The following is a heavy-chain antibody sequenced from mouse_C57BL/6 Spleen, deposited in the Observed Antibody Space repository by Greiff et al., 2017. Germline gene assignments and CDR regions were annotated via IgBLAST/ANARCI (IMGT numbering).Heavy chain of an antibody. CDR2: IYPGGGNT. CDR1: GYTFTDYY. Sequence: VQLVESGAELVRPGASVKLSCKASGYTFTDYYINWVKQRPGQGLEWIARIYPGGGNTYYNQQLKGKATVPVETSSITAYMQLSSLTSEDSAVYVCAREDWDGTHFDDWGQGTTLTVSS. D-gene: IGHD4-1*01. CDR3: AREDWDGTHFDD. V-gene: IGHV1-76*01. J-gene: IGHJ2*01.